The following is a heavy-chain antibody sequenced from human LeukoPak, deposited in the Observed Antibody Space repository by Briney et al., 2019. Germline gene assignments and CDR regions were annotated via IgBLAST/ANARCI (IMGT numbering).Heavy chain of an antibody. CDR2: ISDSGGNM. CDR1: GFTFSSFA. Sequence: GGSLRLSCAASGFTFSSFAMNWVRQAPGKGLEWVSVISDSGGNMYYADSVKGRFTISRDNSKNTLYLQMNSLRAEDTAIYYCARRLVTAGITDFFDSWGQGTLVSVSS. J-gene: IGHJ4*02. CDR3: ARRLVTAGITDFFDS. V-gene: IGHV3-23*01. D-gene: IGHD2-2*01.